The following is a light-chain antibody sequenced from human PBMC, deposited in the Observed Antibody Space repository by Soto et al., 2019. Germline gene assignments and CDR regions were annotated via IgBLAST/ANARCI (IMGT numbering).Light chain of an antibody. CDR3: QQYDNFLT. J-gene: IGKJ5*01. V-gene: IGKV1-33*01. CDR1: QDISNY. Sequence: DIQMTQSPSSLSASVGDRVTITCQASQDISNYLNWYQQKPGKAPKLLIYDASNLETGVPSRFSGSGSGTAFTFTISSLQPEDIATYYCQQYDNFLTHGKGKRLEIK. CDR2: DAS.